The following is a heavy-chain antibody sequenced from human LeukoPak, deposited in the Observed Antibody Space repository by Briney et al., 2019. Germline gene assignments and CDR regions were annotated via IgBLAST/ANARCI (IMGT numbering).Heavy chain of an antibody. V-gene: IGHV4-34*01. CDR3: ARHVARIVGARFDY. Sequence: SETLSLTCAVYSESFSGYYWSWISQPPGKGLEWIGEINHSGSTNYNPSLKSRVTISVDTSKNQFSLKLSSVTAADTAVYYCARHVARIVGARFDYWGQGTLVTVSS. D-gene: IGHD1-26*01. J-gene: IGHJ4*02. CDR1: SESFSGYY. CDR2: INHSGST.